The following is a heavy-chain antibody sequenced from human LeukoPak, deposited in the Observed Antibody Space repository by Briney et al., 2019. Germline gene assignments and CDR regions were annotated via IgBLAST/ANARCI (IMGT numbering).Heavy chain of an antibody. CDR1: GGSISSYY. CDR3: ARDLDSSSSDDAFDI. CDR2: IYYSGST. Sequence: SETLSLTCTVSGGSISSYYWSWIRQPPGKGLGWIGYIYYSGSTNYNPSLKSRVTISVDTSKNQFSLKLSSVTAADTAVYYCARDLDSSSSDDAFDIWGQGTMVTVSS. V-gene: IGHV4-59*01. D-gene: IGHD6-6*01. J-gene: IGHJ3*02.